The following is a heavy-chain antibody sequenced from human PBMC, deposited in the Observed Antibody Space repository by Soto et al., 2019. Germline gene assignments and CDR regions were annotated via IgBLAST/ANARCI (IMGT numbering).Heavy chain of an antibody. Sequence: PGESLKISCKGSGYSFTGYWISWVRQMPGKGLEWMGRIDPSDSYTNYSPSFQGHVTISAAKSISTAYLQWSSLKASDTAMYYCARQCSGGSCLPTNYYYGMDVWGQGTTVTVSS. J-gene: IGHJ6*02. CDR3: ARQCSGGSCLPTNYYYGMDV. CDR1: GYSFTGYW. CDR2: IDPSDSYT. V-gene: IGHV5-10-1*01. D-gene: IGHD2-15*01.